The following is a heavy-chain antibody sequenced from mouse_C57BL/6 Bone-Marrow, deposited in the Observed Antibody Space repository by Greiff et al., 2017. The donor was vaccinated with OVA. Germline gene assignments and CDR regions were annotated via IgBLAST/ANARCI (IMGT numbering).Heavy chain of an antibody. CDR2: IDPENGDT. CDR3: TPGLLRYH. J-gene: IGHJ4*01. Sequence: EVQLQQSGAELVRPGASVKLSCTASGFNIKDDYMHWVKQRPEQGLEWIGWIDPENGDTEYASKFQGKATITADTSSNTAYLQLSSLTSEDTAVYYCTPGLLRYHRGQGTSVTVSS. D-gene: IGHD1-1*01. V-gene: IGHV14-4*01. CDR1: GFNIKDDY.